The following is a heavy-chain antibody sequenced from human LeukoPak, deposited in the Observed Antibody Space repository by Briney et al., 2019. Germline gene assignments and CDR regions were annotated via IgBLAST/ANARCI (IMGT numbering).Heavy chain of an antibody. CDR2: IRSKTYGGTT. J-gene: IGHJ6*02. V-gene: IGHV3-49*04. Sequence: GGSLRLSCTASGFTFGDHAMSWVRQAPGEGLEWVGFIRSKTYGGTTEYAASVKGRFTISRDDSKSIAYLQMNSLKTEDTAVYYCTRGPTQQWLYYGMDVWGQGTTVTVSS. CDR3: TRGPTQQWLYYGMDV. D-gene: IGHD5-18*01. CDR1: GFTFGDHA.